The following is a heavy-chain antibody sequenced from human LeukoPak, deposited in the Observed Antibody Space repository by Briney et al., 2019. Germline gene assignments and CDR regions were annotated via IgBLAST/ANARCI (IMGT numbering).Heavy chain of an antibody. CDR2: ISGSGGST. CDR1: GFTFSSYA. V-gene: IGHV3-23*01. D-gene: IGHD1-26*01. J-gene: IGHJ4*02. CDR3: AKRVNSGSYSFDY. Sequence: QPGGSLRLSCAASGFTFSSYAMSWARQAPGKGLEWVSAISGSGGSTYYADSVKGRFTISRDNSKNTLYLQMNSLRAEDTAVYYCAKRVNSGSYSFDYWGQGTLVTVSS.